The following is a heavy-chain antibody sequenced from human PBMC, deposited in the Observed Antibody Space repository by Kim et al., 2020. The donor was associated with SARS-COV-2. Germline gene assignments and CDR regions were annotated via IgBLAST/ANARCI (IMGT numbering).Heavy chain of an antibody. CDR2: IIPSADST. V-gene: IGHV1-46*01. D-gene: IGHD1-26*01. CDR1: GYSFPSYY. Sequence: ASVKVSCKASGYSFPSYYIHWVRQAPGQGPEWLGLIIPSADSTAYAQKFQGRVTMTRDTSTSTVYMELSSLRSDDTAVYYCARSGSNHCFDNWGQGTLVTVSS. J-gene: IGHJ4*02. CDR3: ARSGSNHCFDN.